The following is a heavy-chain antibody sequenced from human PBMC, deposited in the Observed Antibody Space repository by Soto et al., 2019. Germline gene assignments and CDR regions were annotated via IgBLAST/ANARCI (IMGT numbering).Heavy chain of an antibody. Sequence: PSETLSLTCIVSGGSVSSSSYYWGWIRQPPGKGLEWIASIYYNGNTYYNPSLKGRVTISVVTSKNQFSLNLSSVTATDTAVYYCARQYDILTGYVDYWGQGTLVTVSS. CDR3: ARQYDILTGYVDY. CDR2: IYYNGNT. CDR1: GGSVSSSSYY. V-gene: IGHV4-39*01. D-gene: IGHD3-9*01. J-gene: IGHJ4*02.